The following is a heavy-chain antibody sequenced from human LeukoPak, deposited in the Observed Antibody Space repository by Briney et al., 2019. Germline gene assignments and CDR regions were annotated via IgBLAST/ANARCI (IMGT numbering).Heavy chain of an antibody. V-gene: IGHV3-30*04. Sequence: PGGSLRLSCEASGFTFSNYAIHWVRQAPGKGLEWVAVISYDGNNKYYADSVKGRFTISRDDSKNTLYLQMNSLRAEDTAVYYCAKDLGRYRNNYFDYWGQGTLVTVSS. D-gene: IGHD1-26*01. J-gene: IGHJ4*02. CDR3: AKDLGRYRNNYFDY. CDR2: ISYDGNNK. CDR1: GFTFSNYA.